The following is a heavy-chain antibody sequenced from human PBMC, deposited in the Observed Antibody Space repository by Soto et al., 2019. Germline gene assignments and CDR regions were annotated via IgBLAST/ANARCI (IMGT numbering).Heavy chain of an antibody. D-gene: IGHD1-1*01. CDR2: VGRTTST. J-gene: IGHJ3*02. Sequence: EVQLLESGGGLVQPGGSLRLSCVVSGFSLSTYVMSWVRQAPGKGLEWVSTVGRTTSTFYADSVRGRFTISRDNSNNALFLQMNSLRADDTALYYCAKGILLEPPGTRAFDIWGQGTTVIVSS. CDR1: GFSLSTYV. V-gene: IGHV3-23*01. CDR3: AKGILLEPPGTRAFDI.